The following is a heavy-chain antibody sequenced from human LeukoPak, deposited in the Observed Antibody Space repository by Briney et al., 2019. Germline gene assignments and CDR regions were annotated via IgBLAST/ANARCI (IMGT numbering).Heavy chain of an antibody. V-gene: IGHV3-23*01. CDR3: AKGLRGTYYFDY. Sequence: GGSLRLSCAASGFTFSSYAMSWVRQAPGKGLEWVSAISGSGGSTYYADSVKGRFTISRDNSKNTLYLQMNSLRAEDTAIYYCAKGLRGTYYFDYWGQGTLVTVSS. J-gene: IGHJ4*02. CDR1: GFTFSSYA. CDR2: ISGSGGST. D-gene: IGHD4-17*01.